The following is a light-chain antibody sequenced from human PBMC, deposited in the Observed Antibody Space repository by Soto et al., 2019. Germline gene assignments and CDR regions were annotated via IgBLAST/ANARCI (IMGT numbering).Light chain of an antibody. CDR2: AAS. CDR3: QQYNSLWT. V-gene: IGKV1-8*01. CDR1: QGISSY. J-gene: IGKJ1*01. Sequence: AIRMTQSPSSLSASTGDRVTITCRASQGISSYLAWYQQKPGKAPKLLIYAASTLQSGVPSRFSGSGSGTEFTLTISSLQPDDFATYYCQQYNSLWTFGQGTKVDI.